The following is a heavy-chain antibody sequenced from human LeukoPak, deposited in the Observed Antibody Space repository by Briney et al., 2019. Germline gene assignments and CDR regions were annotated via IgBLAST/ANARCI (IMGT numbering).Heavy chain of an antibody. J-gene: IGHJ4*02. D-gene: IGHD6-13*01. CDR3: ARAGSSSWYICD. Sequence: GGSLRLSCAASGFTFSSYWMSWVRQAPGKRLEWVAIIKQDGSERYYVDSVKGRFTISRDNAKNSLYLQMNSLRAEDTAVYYCARAGSSSWYICDWGRGTLVTVSS. CDR1: GFTFSSYW. CDR2: IKQDGSER. V-gene: IGHV3-7*03.